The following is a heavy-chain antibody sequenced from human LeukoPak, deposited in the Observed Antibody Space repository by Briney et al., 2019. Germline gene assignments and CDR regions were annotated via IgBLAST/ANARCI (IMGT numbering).Heavy chain of an antibody. CDR3: AKRGTVAGTFTY. V-gene: IGHV5-51*01. J-gene: IGHJ4*02. CDR1: GYSFTNYW. Sequence: KFGESLKISCKGSGYSFTNYWIGWVRQMPGKGLEWMGIIYPGDSDTRYSPSFQGQVTISADKSITTAFLQWSSLKASDSAMYYCAKRGTVAGTFTYWGQGTLVTVSS. CDR2: IYPGDSDT. D-gene: IGHD6-19*01.